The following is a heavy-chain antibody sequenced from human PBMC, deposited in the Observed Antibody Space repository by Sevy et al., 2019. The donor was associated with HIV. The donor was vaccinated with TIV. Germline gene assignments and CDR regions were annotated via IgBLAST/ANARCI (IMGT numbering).Heavy chain of an antibody. V-gene: IGHV3-11*01. J-gene: IGHJ4*02. CDR3: ARGDEWELGSDY. D-gene: IGHD1-26*01. Sequence: GGYLRLSCAASGFTFSDYYMSWIRQAPGKGLEWVSYISSSGSTIYYADSVKGRFTISRDNAKNSLYLQMNSLRAEESDVYYCARGDEWELGSDYWGQGTLVTVSS. CDR1: GFTFSDYY. CDR2: ISSSGSTI.